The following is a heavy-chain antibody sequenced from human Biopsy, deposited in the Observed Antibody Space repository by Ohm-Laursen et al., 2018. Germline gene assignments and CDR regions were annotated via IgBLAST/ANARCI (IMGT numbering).Heavy chain of an antibody. CDR1: GFSFSDYH. D-gene: IGHD1-14*01. J-gene: IGHJ5*02. CDR2: ISRSTSHI. V-gene: IGHV3-11*06. Sequence: SLRLSCTASGFSFSDYHMRWIRQAPGKGLEWVSSISRSTSHILYAETLKGRFTSSRDNAKNSVYLQMNSLRAEDTGVYYCARGRSHLLPDHDWFDPWGQGTLVTVSS. CDR3: ARGRSHLLPDHDWFDP.